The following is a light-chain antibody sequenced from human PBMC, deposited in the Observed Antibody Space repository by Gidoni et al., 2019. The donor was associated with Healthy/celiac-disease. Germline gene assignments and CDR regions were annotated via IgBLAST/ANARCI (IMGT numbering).Light chain of an antibody. CDR1: QSVLYSSNNKNY. CDR2: WAS. CDR3: QQYYSTPWT. J-gene: IGKJ1*01. Sequence: DIVMTPSPDSLAVSLGARATINCKSSQSVLYSSNNKNYLAWYQQKPGQPPKLLIYWASTRESGVPDRFSGSGSGTDFTLTISILQAEDVAVYYCQQYYSTPWTFGQGTKVEIK. V-gene: IGKV4-1*01.